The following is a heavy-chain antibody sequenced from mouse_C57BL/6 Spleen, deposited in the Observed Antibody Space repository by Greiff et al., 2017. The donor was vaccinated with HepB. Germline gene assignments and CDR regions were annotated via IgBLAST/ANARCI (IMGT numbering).Heavy chain of an antibody. CDR3: ARGGGDY. CDR1: GYAFSSSW. Sequence: QVQLKESGPELVKPGASVKISCKASGYAFSSSWMNWVKQRPGKGLEWIGRIYPGDGDTNYNGKFKGKATLTADKSSSTAYMQLSSLTSEDSAVYFCARGGGDYWGQGTTLTVSS. V-gene: IGHV1-82*01. J-gene: IGHJ2*01. CDR2: IYPGDGDT.